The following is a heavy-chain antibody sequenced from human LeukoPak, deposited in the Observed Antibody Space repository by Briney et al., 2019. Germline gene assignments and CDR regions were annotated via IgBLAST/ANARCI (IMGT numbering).Heavy chain of an antibody. CDR1: GYTFTNYG. CDR3: ARRRIVAGTDAFDI. CDR2: ISGYNGNT. V-gene: IGHV1-18*01. D-gene: IGHD6-19*01. J-gene: IGHJ3*02. Sequence: GASVKVSCKXSGYTFTNYGISRVRQAPGQGLEWMGGISGYNGNTNYAQELQGRVTMTTDTSTNTAYMELRSLRSDDTAVYYCARRRIVAGTDAFDIWGQGTMVTVSS.